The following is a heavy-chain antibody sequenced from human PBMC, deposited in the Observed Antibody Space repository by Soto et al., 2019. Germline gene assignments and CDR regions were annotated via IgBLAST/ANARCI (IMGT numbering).Heavy chain of an antibody. J-gene: IGHJ4*02. Sequence: QVQLQGSGPRLVKSSEALSLSCTVSGVSVTGGNFFWCWVRQPPGKTLEWLGCISNSETTNSNPSLQSRLTLSLDTSRNQFSLRLNSVTAADTAVYFCARGGLHLGEFSLGQFDSWGQGTLVNVSS. CDR1: GVSVTGGNFF. D-gene: IGHD3-16*02. CDR2: ISNSETT. V-gene: IGHV4-61*01. CDR3: ARGGLHLGEFSLGQFDS.